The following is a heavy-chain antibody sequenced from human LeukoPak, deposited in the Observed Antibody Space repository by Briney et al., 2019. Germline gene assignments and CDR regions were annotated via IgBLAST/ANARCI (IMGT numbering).Heavy chain of an antibody. Sequence: ASVKVSCNSSGYTFTSYGISWVRQGPGQGLEWMGLISAYNGNTNYAQKLQGRGTMTTDTSTSTAYMELRSLRSDDTAVYYCARVAGLRYFDWLFRNYGMDVWGQGTTVTVSS. V-gene: IGHV1-18*01. CDR3: ARVAGLRYFDWLFRNYGMDV. CDR2: ISAYNGNT. J-gene: IGHJ6*02. D-gene: IGHD3-9*01. CDR1: GYTFTSYG.